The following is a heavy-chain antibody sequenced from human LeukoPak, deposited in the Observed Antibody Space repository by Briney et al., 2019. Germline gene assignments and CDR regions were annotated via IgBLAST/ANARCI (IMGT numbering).Heavy chain of an antibody. CDR3: ARDRGNSDPGDWFDS. Sequence: PGGSLRLSCAASGFTFSDYYMSWIRQAPGKGLEWVAYISGSGSTVYYAASVRGRFTISRDNAKNSLFLQMNSLRAEDTAVYYCARDRGNSDPGDWFDSWGQRTPVTVSS. CDR1: GFTFSDYY. D-gene: IGHD4-23*01. CDR2: ISGSGSTV. V-gene: IGHV3-11*01. J-gene: IGHJ5*01.